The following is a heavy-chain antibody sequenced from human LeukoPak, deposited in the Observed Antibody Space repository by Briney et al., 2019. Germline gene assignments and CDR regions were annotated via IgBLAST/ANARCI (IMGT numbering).Heavy chain of an antibody. D-gene: IGHD5-24*01. CDR2: ISSSSSYI. J-gene: IGHJ4*02. CDR3: ARDGRDGYNPDFDY. V-gene: IGHV3-21*01. Sequence: GGSLRLSCAASGFTFSSYSMSWVRQAPGKGLEWVSSISSSSSYIYYADSVKGRFTISRDNAKNSLYLQMNSLRAEDTAVYYCARDGRDGYNPDFDYWGQGTLVTVSS. CDR1: GFTFSSYS.